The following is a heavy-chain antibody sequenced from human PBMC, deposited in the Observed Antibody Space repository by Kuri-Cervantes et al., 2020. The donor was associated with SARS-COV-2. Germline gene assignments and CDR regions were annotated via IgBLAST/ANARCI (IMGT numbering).Heavy chain of an antibody. CDR3: ARDRTRSSWYVWGGSIYGMDV. D-gene: IGHD6-13*01. J-gene: IGHJ6*02. V-gene: IGHV1-2*02. CDR2: INPNSGGT. Sequence: ASVKVSCKVSGYTLTELSMHWVRQAPGQGLEWMGWINPNSGGTNYAQKFQGRVTMARDTSISTAYMELSRLRSDDTAVYYCARDRTRSSWYVWGGSIYGMDVWGQGTTVTVSS. CDR1: GYTLTELS.